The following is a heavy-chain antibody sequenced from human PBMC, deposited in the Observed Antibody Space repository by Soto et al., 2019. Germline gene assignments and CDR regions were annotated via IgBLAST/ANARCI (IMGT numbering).Heavy chain of an antibody. CDR1: VFTFTNYA. CDR2: ISGSGEST. CDR3: AKDFGDIVVVVLAPYGMDV. J-gene: IGHJ6*02. V-gene: IGHV3-23*01. D-gene: IGHD2-15*01. Sequence: PWGSLRLSCAASVFTFTNYAMNWVRQAPGKGLEWVSVISGSGESTYYADSVKGRFTISRDNSKNTLYLQMNSLRAEDTAVYFCAKDFGDIVVVVLAPYGMDVWGQGTTVTVSS.